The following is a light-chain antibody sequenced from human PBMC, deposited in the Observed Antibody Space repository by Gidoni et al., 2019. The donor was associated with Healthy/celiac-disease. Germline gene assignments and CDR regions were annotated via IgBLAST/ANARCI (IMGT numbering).Light chain of an antibody. Sequence: EIVTTHSPATLSVSPGERATLSCRASQSVSSNLAWYQQKPDQAPRLRIYGASTRATGIPARFSGSGCGTEFTITISSLQSEDFAVYYCQQYNNWPFTFXPXTKVDIK. CDR2: GAS. CDR3: QQYNNWPFT. V-gene: IGKV3-15*01. CDR1: QSVSSN. J-gene: IGKJ3*01.